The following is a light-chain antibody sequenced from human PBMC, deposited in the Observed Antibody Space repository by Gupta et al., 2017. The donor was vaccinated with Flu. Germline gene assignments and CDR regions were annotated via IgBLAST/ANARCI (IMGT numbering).Light chain of an antibody. J-gene: IGKJ5*01. CDR3: QQANSFPIT. Sequence: QMTQSPSSVSASVGDRVSITCRASQYISSGLAWYQQKPGTAPKLLISAASTLESGVPSRFSGSGSGTDFTLIINSLQPEDFATYYCQQANSFPITFGQGTRLEIK. CDR1: QYISSG. CDR2: AAS. V-gene: IGKV1D-12*01.